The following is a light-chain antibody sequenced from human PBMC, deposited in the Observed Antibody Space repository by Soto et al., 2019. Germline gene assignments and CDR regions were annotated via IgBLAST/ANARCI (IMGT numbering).Light chain of an antibody. CDR1: QSLVYKDENTY. J-gene: IGKJ2*01. CDR2: QIS. Sequence: DVVLTQSPLSLPVTLGQPASISCKSSQSLVYKDENTYLNWFHQRPGQSPRRLIYQISKRDSGVPDRFSRSGSGTDFTLRIRRVEAEDVGVYYGVHGTKWPYTSGQATKLNIK. V-gene: IGKV2-30*01. CDR3: VHGTKWPYT.